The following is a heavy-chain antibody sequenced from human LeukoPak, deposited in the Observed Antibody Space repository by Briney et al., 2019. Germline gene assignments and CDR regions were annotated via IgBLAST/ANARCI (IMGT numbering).Heavy chain of an antibody. CDR3: ARVGQQLVRYADY. Sequence: GASVKVSCKASGYTFTSYGISWVRQAPGQGLEWMGWISAYNGNTNYAQKFQGRVTMTRDTSTSTVYMELSSLRSEDTAVYYCARVGQQLVRYADYWGQGTLVTVSS. J-gene: IGHJ4*02. CDR1: GYTFTSYG. D-gene: IGHD6-13*01. V-gene: IGHV1-18*01. CDR2: ISAYNGNT.